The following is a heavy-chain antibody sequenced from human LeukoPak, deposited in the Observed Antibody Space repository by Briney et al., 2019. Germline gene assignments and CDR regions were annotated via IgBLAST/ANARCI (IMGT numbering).Heavy chain of an antibody. J-gene: IGHJ4*02. Sequence: GGSLRLSCAASGFTFSNYDMHWVRQATGKGLEWVSAIGTAGDPYYLGSVKGRFTISRENAKNSFYLQMNSLRAGDTAVYYCARGRGYSYGLDYWGQGTLVTVSS. CDR2: IGTAGDP. D-gene: IGHD5-18*01. CDR1: GFTFSNYD. CDR3: ARGRGYSYGLDY. V-gene: IGHV3-13*05.